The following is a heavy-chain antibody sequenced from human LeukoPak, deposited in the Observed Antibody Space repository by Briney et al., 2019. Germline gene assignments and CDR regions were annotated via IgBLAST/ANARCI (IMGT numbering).Heavy chain of an antibody. CDR1: GFTFSSYA. J-gene: IGHJ4*02. V-gene: IGHV3-30-3*01. CDR2: ISYDGSNK. D-gene: IGHD2-15*01. Sequence: PGRSLRLSCAASGFTFSSYAMHWVRQAPGKGLEWVAVISYDGSNKYYADSVKGRFTISRDNSKNTLYLQMNSLKTEDTAVYYCARETGVVVVAAGKGVLDYWGQGTLVTVSS. CDR3: ARETGVVVVAAGKGVLDY.